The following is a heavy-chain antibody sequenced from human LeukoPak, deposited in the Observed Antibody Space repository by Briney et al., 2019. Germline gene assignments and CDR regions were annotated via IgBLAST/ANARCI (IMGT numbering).Heavy chain of an antibody. Sequence: GRSLRLSCAASGFTFSRYAMHWVRQAPGKGLEGVTLIWYDGNNKYYADSVKGRFTISRDNSKNTLYLQMNSLRAEDTAVYYCARDYYDSSGAYYEGGPPTAPPDYWGQGTLVTVSS. J-gene: IGHJ4*02. D-gene: IGHD3-22*01. V-gene: IGHV3-33*01. CDR1: GFTFSRYA. CDR2: IWYDGNNK. CDR3: ARDYYDSSGAYYEGGPPTAPPDY.